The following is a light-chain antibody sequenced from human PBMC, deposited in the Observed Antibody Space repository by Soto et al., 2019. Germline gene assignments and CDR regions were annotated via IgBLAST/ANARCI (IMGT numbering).Light chain of an antibody. CDR3: QQYNYWPGT. CDR1: RSVRSN. CDR2: GAS. J-gene: IGKJ1*01. V-gene: IGKV3-15*01. Sequence: EIVMTQSPATLSVSPGGRVTLSCKASRSVRSNLAWYQQKPGQAPRLLISGASTRATGITDRFSGSGSGTEFTLTINSLQSEDFAVYYCQQYNYWPGTFGQGTKVDIK.